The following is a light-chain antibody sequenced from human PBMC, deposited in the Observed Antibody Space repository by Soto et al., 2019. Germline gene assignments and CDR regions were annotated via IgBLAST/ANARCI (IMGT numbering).Light chain of an antibody. J-gene: IGKJ5*01. CDR2: EAS. CDR3: MQSIQFPIT. Sequence: IVLTQTPLSLSVTPGQPASIACKPSPSLLHSDGKTYLYWYLQKPGHPPQLLIYEASNRFSGVPDRFSGSGSGTDFTLKISRVEAEDVGVYYCMQSIQFPITFGQGTRLEIK. CDR1: PSLLHSDGKTY. V-gene: IGKV2D-29*01.